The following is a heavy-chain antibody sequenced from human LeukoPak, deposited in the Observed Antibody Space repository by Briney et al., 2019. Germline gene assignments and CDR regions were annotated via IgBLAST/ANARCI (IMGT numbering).Heavy chain of an antibody. CDR2: ISAYNGNT. CDR3: ARGGLLWFGELYLDY. J-gene: IGHJ4*02. D-gene: IGHD3-10*01. V-gene: IGHV1-18*01. CDR1: GYTFTSYG. Sequence: ASVKVSCKASGYTFTSYGSSWVRQAPGQGLEWMGWISAYNGNTNYAQKLQGRVTMTTDTSTSTAYMELRSLRSDDTAVYYCARGGLLWFGELYLDYWGQGTLVTVSS.